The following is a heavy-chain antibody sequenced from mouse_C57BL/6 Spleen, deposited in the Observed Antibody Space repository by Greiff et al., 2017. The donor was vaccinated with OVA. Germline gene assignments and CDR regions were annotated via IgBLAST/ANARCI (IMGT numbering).Heavy chain of an antibody. Sequence: QVQLEQPGTELVKPGASVKLSCKASGYTFTSYWMHWVKQRPGQGLEWIGNINPSNGGTNYNEKFKSKATLTVDKSSSTAYMQLSSLTSEDSAVYYCARGGNSSGYFDYWGQGTTLTVSS. D-gene: IGHD3-1*01. V-gene: IGHV1-53*01. CDR1: GYTFTSYW. J-gene: IGHJ2*01. CDR3: ARGGNSSGYFDY. CDR2: INPSNGGT.